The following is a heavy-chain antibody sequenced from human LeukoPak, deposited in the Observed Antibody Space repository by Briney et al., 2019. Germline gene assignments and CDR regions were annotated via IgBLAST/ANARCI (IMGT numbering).Heavy chain of an antibody. CDR1: GFTFSSYS. V-gene: IGHV3-21*01. CDR3: AREGAAAAPY. D-gene: IGHD6-13*01. CDR2: ISSSSSYI. Sequence: GGSLRPSCAASGFTFSSYSMNWVRQAPGKGLERVSAISSSSSYIYYADSVKGRFTISRDNARNSLYLQMNSLRAEDTAMYYCAREGAAAAPYWGQGTLVTVSS. J-gene: IGHJ4*02.